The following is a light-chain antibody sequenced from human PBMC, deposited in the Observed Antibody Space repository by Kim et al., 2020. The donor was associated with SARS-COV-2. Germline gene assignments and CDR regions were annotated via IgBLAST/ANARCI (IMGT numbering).Light chain of an antibody. CDR3: QQTFNTPST. J-gene: IGKJ1*01. Sequence: DIQMTQSPSPLSASIGDRVTITCRATENIKYYLNWYQQKPGKVPKLLIFGASNLQSGVPSRFTGSGSGTDFTLTISSLQPEDFGTYFCQQTFNTPSTFGQGTKVDIK. CDR2: GAS. V-gene: IGKV1-39*01. CDR1: ENIKYY.